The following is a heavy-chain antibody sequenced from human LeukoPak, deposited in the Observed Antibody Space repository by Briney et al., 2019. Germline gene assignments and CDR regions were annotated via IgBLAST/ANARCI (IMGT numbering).Heavy chain of an antibody. V-gene: IGHV4-39*07. D-gene: IGHD4-17*01. J-gene: IGHJ2*01. Sequence: KPSETLSLTCTVSGCYISSSSYYCGWIRQPPGKGLEWIGSIYYSGSAYYNPSLKSRVTMSVDTSKNQISLRLSSVTAADAAVYYCASAYGDYGYFDLWGRGILFTVFS. CDR3: ASAYGDYGYFDL. CDR1: GCYISSSSYY. CDR2: IYYSGSA.